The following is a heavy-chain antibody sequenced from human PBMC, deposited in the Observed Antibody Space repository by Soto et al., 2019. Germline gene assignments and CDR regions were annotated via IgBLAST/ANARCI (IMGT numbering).Heavy chain of an antibody. CDR1: GDSVTSHY. CDR2: MHYTRIS. Sequence: PSETLSLTCSFWGDSVTSHYLTWIRQSPEMGLEWIGYMHYTRISYYNPSLKSRLTISVDTSKNQFSLKLSSVTAADTAVYYCARGVEVGTTLWDYYDMDVWGQGTTVTVSS. D-gene: IGHD1-7*01. J-gene: IGHJ6*02. V-gene: IGHV4-59*02. CDR3: ARGVEVGTTLWDYYDMDV.